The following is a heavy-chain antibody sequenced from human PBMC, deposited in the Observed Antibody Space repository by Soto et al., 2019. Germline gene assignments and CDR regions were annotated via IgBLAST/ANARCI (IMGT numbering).Heavy chain of an antibody. Sequence: GESLKISCKGFGYNVSTYWIGWVRQMPGQGLEWMGIIHPPDSDTRYSPSFQGQVTISADKSISTAYLQWSSLKASDTAMYYCVRGWDSNFWGQGTLVTVSS. D-gene: IGHD6-19*01. V-gene: IGHV5-51*01. CDR1: GYNVSTYW. CDR3: VRGWDSNF. J-gene: IGHJ4*02. CDR2: IHPPDSDT.